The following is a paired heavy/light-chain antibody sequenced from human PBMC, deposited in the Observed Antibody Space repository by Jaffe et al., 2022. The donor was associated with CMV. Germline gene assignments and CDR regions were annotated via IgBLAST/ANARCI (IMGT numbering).Heavy chain of an antibody. CDR1: GFTLNHYD. CDR2: SGTADDT. CDR3: VRVGDRYGLDV. Sequence: EVQLVESGGGLVQPGGSLRLSCAASGFTLNHYDMHWVRQTTGKGLEWVSGSGTADDTYYPDSVKGRFTVSREKAKNSLHLQMNSLRAGDTAVYYCVRVGDRYGLDVWGQGTTVTVSS. D-gene: IGHD3-16*01. V-gene: IGHV3-13*04. J-gene: IGHJ6*02.
Light chain of an antibody. J-gene: IGLJ2*01. CDR1: SSDVGGYNY. CDR3: LSYRGSSTLHVV. Sequence: QSALTQPASVSGSPGQSITMSCTGPSSDVGGYNYVSWYQQHPGKAPKLIIFDVNNRPSGVSNRFSASKSDNTASLTISGLQAEDEAYYYCLSYRGSSTLHVVFGGGTQLTVL. CDR2: DVN. V-gene: IGLV2-14*01.